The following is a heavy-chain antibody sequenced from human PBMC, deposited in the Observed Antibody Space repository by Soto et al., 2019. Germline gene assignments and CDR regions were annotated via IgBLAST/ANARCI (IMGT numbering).Heavy chain of an antibody. CDR3: ARGIAASGAWNYGMDV. CDR2: ISTYTGDT. J-gene: IGHJ6*02. V-gene: IGHV1-18*01. D-gene: IGHD6-13*01. Sequence: QAQLVQSGTEAKRPGASVRVSCKASGYTFTMYSISWVRQAPGQGLEWLGWISTYTGDTQYAQKFQGRVTVTTDTSTTTAYMELRSLRHDETAVYYCARGIAASGAWNYGMDVRGQGTTVTVSS. CDR1: GYTFTMYS.